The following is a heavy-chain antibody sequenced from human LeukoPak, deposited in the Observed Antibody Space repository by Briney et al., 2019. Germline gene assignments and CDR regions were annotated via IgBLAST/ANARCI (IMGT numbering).Heavy chain of an antibody. CDR1: GFTFSSYW. V-gene: IGHV3-74*01. CDR3: ARPDYYDSSGSYYGVDV. J-gene: IGHJ6*02. Sequence: GGSLRLSCGASGFTFSSYWMYWVRQAPGKGLVWVSRINVDGSSAAYADSVKGRFTISRDNAKNALYLQMNSLGAEDTAVYYCARPDYYDSSGSYYGVDVWGPGTTVTVSS. D-gene: IGHD3-22*01. CDR2: INVDGSSA.